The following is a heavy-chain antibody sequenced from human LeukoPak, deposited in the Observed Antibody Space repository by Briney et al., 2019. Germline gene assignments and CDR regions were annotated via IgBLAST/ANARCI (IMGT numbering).Heavy chain of an antibody. Sequence: GGSLRLSCAASGFTFSSYAMNWVRQAPGKGLEWVSAISGSGGSTYYADSVKGRFTISKDNSKNTLYLQMNSLRAEDTAVYYCAKGFYHVGATTVYDYWGQGTLVTVSS. V-gene: IGHV3-23*01. D-gene: IGHD1-26*01. CDR1: GFTFSSYA. J-gene: IGHJ4*02. CDR3: AKGFYHVGATTVYDY. CDR2: ISGSGGST.